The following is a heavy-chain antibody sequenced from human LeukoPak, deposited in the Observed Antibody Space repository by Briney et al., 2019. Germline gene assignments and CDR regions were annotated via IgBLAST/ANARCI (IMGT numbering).Heavy chain of an antibody. CDR2: ISGSGGST. J-gene: IGHJ6*03. CDR3: ARAGYGGNSRGGQNYYMDV. CDR1: GFTFSSYA. Sequence: GGSLRLSCAASGFTFSSYAMSWVRQAPGKGLEWVSAISGSGGSTYYADSVKGRFTISRDNSKNTLYLQMNSLRAEDTAVYYCARAGYGGNSRGGQNYYMDVWGQGTTVTVSS. D-gene: IGHD4-23*01. V-gene: IGHV3-23*01.